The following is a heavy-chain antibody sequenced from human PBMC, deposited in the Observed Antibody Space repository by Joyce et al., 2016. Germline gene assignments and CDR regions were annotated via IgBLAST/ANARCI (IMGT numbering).Heavy chain of an antibody. CDR2: IWYDGSNK. Sequence: QVQLVESGGGVVQPGRSLRLSCAASGFPFNSYGMHWVHQGSGKGLEWVAVIWYDGSNKYYADSVKGRFTISRDNSKNTLYLQMNSLRAEDTAVYYCARAYSTTWNGKYYFDYWGRGTLVTVSS. V-gene: IGHV3-33*01. D-gene: IGHD6-13*01. CDR1: GFPFNSYG. J-gene: IGHJ4*02. CDR3: ARAYSTTWNGKYYFDY.